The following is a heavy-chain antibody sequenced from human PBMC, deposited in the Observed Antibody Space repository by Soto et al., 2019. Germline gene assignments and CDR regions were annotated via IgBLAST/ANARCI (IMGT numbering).Heavy chain of an antibody. CDR3: AKDLYSGYDSTLPDY. CDR2: ISYDGSNK. Sequence: GESLKISCAASGFTFSSYGMHWVRQAPGKGLEGVAVISYDGSNKYYADSVKGRFTISRDNSKNTLYLQMNSLRAEDTAVYYCAKDLYSGYDSTLPDYWGQGTLVTVSS. V-gene: IGHV3-30*18. D-gene: IGHD5-12*01. J-gene: IGHJ4*02. CDR1: GFTFSSYG.